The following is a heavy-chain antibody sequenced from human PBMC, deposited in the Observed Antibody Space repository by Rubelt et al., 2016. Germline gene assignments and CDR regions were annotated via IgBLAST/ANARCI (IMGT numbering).Heavy chain of an antibody. J-gene: IGHJ3*02. CDR2: INTDGST. CDR3: AKGVAAAGDDAFDI. Sequence: RYWMHWVRQAPGKGLVWVSRINTDGSTSYADSVKGRFTISRDNAKNSLYLQMNSLRAEDTALYYCAKGVAAAGDDAFDIWGQGTMVTVSS. V-gene: IGHV3-74*01. D-gene: IGHD6-13*01. CDR1: RYW.